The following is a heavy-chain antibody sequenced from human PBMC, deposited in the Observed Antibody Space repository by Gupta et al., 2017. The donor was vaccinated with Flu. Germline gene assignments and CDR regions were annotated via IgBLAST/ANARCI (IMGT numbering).Heavy chain of an antibody. J-gene: IGHJ3*02. D-gene: IGHD3-22*01. V-gene: IGHV3-21*06. Sequence: EVQLLESGGGLVKPGGSLRLACAVSGFTFGASSMNWVRQAPGKGLEWVSIISSSGTYVDYAVSVKGRFTSSRDNAKNSLYLQMTSLRADDTAVYYCARGGSRYYYDGSGSTEMDAFYMWGQGTKVTVPA. CDR2: ISSSGTYV. CDR1: GFTFGASS. CDR3: ARGGSRYYYDGSGSTEMDAFYM.